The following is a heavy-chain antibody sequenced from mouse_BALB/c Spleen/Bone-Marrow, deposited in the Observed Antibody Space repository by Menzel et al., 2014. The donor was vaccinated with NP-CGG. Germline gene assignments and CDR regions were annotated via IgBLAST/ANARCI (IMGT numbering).Heavy chain of an antibody. CDR1: GFTFNNYA. Sequence: EVMLVESGGGIVKPGGALNLSCAASGFTFNNYAMSWVRQTPERRLEWVATISSGGGYIYYPDSVKGQFTISRDNAKNTLYLQMSSLRSEDTAMYYCARQESIYDGYYGGFAYWGQGTLVTVSA. D-gene: IGHD2-3*01. J-gene: IGHJ3*01. CDR3: ARQESIYDGYYGGFAY. CDR2: ISSGGGYI. V-gene: IGHV5-9-1*01.